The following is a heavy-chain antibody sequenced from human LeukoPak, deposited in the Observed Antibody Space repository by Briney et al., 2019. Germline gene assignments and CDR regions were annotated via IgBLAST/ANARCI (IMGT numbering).Heavy chain of an antibody. CDR1: GGSISSSSYY. D-gene: IGHD3-10*01. Sequence: SETLSLTCTVSGGSISSSSYYWGWIRQPPGKGLEWIGSIYYSGSTYYTPSLKSRVTISVDTSKNQFSLKLSSVTAADTAVYYCARVARGGSGSYYSEYFQHWGQGTLVTVSS. CDR2: IYYSGST. V-gene: IGHV4-39*07. CDR3: ARVARGGSGSYYSEYFQH. J-gene: IGHJ1*01.